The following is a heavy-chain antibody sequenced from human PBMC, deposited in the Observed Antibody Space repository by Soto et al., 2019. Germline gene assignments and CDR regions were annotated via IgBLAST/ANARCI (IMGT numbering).Heavy chain of an antibody. CDR2: IRSKANSYAT. D-gene: IGHD2-2*01. J-gene: IGHJ4*02. CDR1: GFTFSGSA. Sequence: EVQLVESGGGLVQPGGSLKLSCAASGFTFSGSAMHWVRQASGKGLEWVGRIRSKANSYATAYAASVKGRFTISRDDSKNTAYLQMNRLKTEDTAVYYCTTPCRYCSSSGNDYWGQGTLVTVSS. CDR3: TTPCRYCSSSGNDY. V-gene: IGHV3-73*01.